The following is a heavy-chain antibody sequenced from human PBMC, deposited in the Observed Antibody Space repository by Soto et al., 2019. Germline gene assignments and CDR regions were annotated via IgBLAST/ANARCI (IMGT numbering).Heavy chain of an antibody. D-gene: IGHD6-13*01. J-gene: IGHJ4*02. CDR2: IYHSGST. Sequence: PSETLSLTCAVSGGSISSGGYSWSWIRQPPGKGLEWIGYIYHSGSTYYNPSLKSRVTISVDRSKNQFSLKLSSVTAADTAVYYCARGGREGHWQLEFDYWGQGTLVTVSS. V-gene: IGHV4-30-2*01. CDR1: GGSISSGGYS. CDR3: ARGGREGHWQLEFDY.